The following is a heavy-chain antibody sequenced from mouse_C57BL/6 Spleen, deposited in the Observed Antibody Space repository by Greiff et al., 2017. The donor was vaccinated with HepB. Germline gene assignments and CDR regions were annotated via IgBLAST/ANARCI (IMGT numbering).Heavy chain of an antibody. V-gene: IGHV1-39*01. D-gene: IGHD1-1*01. CDR1: GYSFTDYN. J-gene: IGHJ4*01. CDR2: INPNYGTT. CDR3: ARKTTVSYYYAMDY. Sequence: EVQVVESGPELVKPGASVKISCKASGYSFTDYNMNWVKQSNGKSLEWIGVINPNYGTTSYNQKFKGKATLTVDQSSSTAYMQLNSLTSEDSAVYYCARKTTVSYYYAMDYWGQGTSVTVSS.